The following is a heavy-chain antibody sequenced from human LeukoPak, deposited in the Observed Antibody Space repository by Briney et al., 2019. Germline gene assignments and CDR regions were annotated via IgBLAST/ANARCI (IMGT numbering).Heavy chain of an antibody. CDR3: ARDRSVAGGSDY. V-gene: IGHV3-66*01. CDR2: IYSGGST. D-gene: IGHD6-19*01. J-gene: IGHJ4*02. CDR1: GFTVSSNY. Sequence: GGSLRLSCAASGFTVSSNYMSWVRQAPGKGLEWVSAIYSGGSTYYADSVKGRFTISRDNSKNTLYLQMNSLRAEDTAVYYCARDRSVAGGSDYWGQGTLVTVSS.